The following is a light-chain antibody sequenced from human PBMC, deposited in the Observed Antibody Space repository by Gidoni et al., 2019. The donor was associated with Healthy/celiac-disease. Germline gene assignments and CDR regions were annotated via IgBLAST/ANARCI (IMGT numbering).Light chain of an antibody. CDR2: AAS. V-gene: IGKV1-16*02. Sequence: DIQMTQSPSSLSASVGDRVTITCRASQGVGNSLAWFQQKPGKAPQSLIYAASNLESGVPSKFSGSGSGTDFTLTISTLQPEDFATYYCQQYKSYPLTFAGGTKVEIE. CDR1: QGVGNS. J-gene: IGKJ4*01. CDR3: QQYKSYPLT.